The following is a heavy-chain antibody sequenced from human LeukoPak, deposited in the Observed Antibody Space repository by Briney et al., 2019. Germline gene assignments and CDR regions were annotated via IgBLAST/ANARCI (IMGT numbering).Heavy chain of an antibody. V-gene: IGHV3-23*01. CDR3: ARCSSGYYYAVCYFDY. Sequence: GGSLRLSCAGSGFTFSNAWMNWVRQAPGKGLEWVSAISGTGGSTYYADSVKGRFTISRDNSKNTPYLQMNSLRAEDTAVYYCARCSSGYYYAVCYFDYWGQGTLVTVSS. J-gene: IGHJ4*02. CDR2: ISGTGGST. D-gene: IGHD3-22*01. CDR1: GFTFSNAW.